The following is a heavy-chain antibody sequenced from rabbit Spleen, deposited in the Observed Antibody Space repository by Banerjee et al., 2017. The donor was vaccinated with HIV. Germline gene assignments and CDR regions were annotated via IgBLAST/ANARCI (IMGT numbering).Heavy chain of an antibody. J-gene: IGHJ4*01. D-gene: IGHD7-1*01. CDR1: GFTLSSYY. V-gene: IGHV1S7*01. Sequence: QLKETGGGLVQPGGSLKLSCKASGFTLSSYYMNWVRQAPGKGLEWIGYIDPLFGITYYANWVNGRFSISRENAQNTVFLQMTSLTAADTATYFCVRDQAGYAGYGPYYFYLWGPGTLVTVS. CDR2: IDPLFGIT. CDR3: VRDQAGYAGYGPYYFYL.